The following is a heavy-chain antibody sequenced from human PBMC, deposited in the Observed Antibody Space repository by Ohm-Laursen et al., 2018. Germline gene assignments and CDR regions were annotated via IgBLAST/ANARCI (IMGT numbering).Heavy chain of an antibody. D-gene: IGHD3-10*02. CDR3: ARLLGSTGYYYYGMDV. V-gene: IGHV4-38-2*02. CDR2: IYHSGST. Sequence: PSDTLSLTCTVSGDSISSYYWSWIRQPPGKGLEWIGSIYHSGSTYYNPSLKSRVTISVDTSKNQFSLKLSSVTAADTAVYYCARLLGSTGYYYYGMDVWGQGTTVTVSS. CDR1: GDSISSYY. J-gene: IGHJ6*02.